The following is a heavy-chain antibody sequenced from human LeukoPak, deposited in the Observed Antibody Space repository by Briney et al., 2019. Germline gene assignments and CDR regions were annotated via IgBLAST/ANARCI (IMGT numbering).Heavy chain of an antibody. CDR3: AREYSSGWADAFDI. Sequence: GGSLRLSCAASGFTFSRNWMHWVRQAPGKGLEWVAVISYDGSNKYYANSVKGRVTISRDNSKNTLYLQMNGLRAEDTAVYYCAREYSSGWADAFDIWGQGTMVTVSS. CDR2: ISYDGSNK. J-gene: IGHJ3*02. V-gene: IGHV3-30*03. D-gene: IGHD6-19*01. CDR1: GFTFSRNW.